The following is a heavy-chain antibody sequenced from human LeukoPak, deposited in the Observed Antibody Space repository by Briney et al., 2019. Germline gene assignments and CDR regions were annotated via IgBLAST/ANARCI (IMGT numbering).Heavy chain of an antibody. CDR3: ARAYYDSSGYFGWGTDYYYYYMDA. Sequence: APVKVSCKASGYTFTANYIHWVRQAPGQGLEWVGRIHPKSGGANYAQKFRDRVTLTRDTSINTAYMELSGLRSDDAAVYYCARAYYDSSGYFGWGTDYYYYYMDAWGEGTTVTISS. V-gene: IGHV1-2*06. CDR2: IHPKSGGA. J-gene: IGHJ6*03. D-gene: IGHD3-22*01. CDR1: GYTFTANY.